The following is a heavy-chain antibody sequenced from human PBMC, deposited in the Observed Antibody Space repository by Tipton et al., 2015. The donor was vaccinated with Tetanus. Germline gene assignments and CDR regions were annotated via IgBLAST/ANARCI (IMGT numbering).Heavy chain of an antibody. Sequence: TLSLTCTVSGSSISSYYWSWIRQPAGKGLEWIGRIYTSGSTNYNPSLKSRVTMSVDTSKNQFSLKLSSVTAADTAVYYCVRDRGLTTSGGIGMDVWGQGTTVTVSS. D-gene: IGHD4-17*01. CDR2: IYTSGST. V-gene: IGHV4-4*07. CDR3: VRDRGLTTSGGIGMDV. CDR1: GSSISSYY. J-gene: IGHJ6*02.